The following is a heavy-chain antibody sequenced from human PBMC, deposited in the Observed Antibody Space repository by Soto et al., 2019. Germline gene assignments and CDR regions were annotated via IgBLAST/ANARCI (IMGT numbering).Heavy chain of an antibody. Sequence: QEQVVQYGPAMKEPVSSVKVSCRASGIMSSGYGFSWVRQAPGQGLEGVGLINPILDSTNYAQNLQGRVSLSVDKSMDTAYLEVTSLRLEDKAIYFCATMKRARLDSWGRGTVVTVAS. CDR2: INPILDST. CDR3: ATMKRARLDS. J-gene: IGHJ4*02. CDR1: GIMSSGYG. D-gene: IGHD6-25*01. V-gene: IGHV1-69*06.